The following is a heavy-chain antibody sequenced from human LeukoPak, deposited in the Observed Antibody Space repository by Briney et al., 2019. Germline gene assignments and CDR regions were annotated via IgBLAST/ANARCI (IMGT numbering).Heavy chain of an antibody. Sequence: AGGSLRLSCAASGFTFSSYAMSWVRQAPGKGLEWVSAISGSGGSTYYADSVKGRFTISRDNSKNTLYLQMNSLRAEDTAVYYCARVDYYDSSGYYYEDYWGQGTLVTVSS. D-gene: IGHD3-22*01. CDR2: ISGSGGST. CDR3: ARVDYYDSSGYYYEDY. J-gene: IGHJ4*02. CDR1: GFTFSSYA. V-gene: IGHV3-23*01.